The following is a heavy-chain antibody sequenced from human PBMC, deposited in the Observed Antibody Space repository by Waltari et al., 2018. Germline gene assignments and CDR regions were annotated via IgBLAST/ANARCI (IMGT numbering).Heavy chain of an antibody. J-gene: IGHJ6*02. Sequence: QVQLVQSGAEVKKPGASVKVSCKASGYTFTSYAMHWVRQAPGQRLEWMGWINAGNGNTKYSQKCQGRVTITRDTSASTAYMELSSLRSEDTAVYYCASSYSSGWYSYYYYGMDVWGQGTTVTVSS. D-gene: IGHD6-19*01. CDR3: ASSYSSGWYSYYYYGMDV. CDR1: GYTFTSYA. CDR2: INAGNGNT. V-gene: IGHV1-3*01.